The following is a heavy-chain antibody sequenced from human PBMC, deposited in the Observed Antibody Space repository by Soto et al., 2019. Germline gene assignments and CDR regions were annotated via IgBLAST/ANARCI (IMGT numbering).Heavy chain of an antibody. CDR3: ARIGMGDIVVVVAATEPWYYFDY. V-gene: IGHV4-39*01. D-gene: IGHD2-15*01. Sequence: SETLSLTCTVSGGSISSSSYYWGWIRQPPGKGLEWIGSIYYSGSTYYNPSLKSRVTISVDTSKNQFSLKLSSVTAADTAVYYCARIGMGDIVVVVAATEPWYYFDYWGQGTLVTVSS. J-gene: IGHJ4*02. CDR2: IYYSGST. CDR1: GGSISSSSYY.